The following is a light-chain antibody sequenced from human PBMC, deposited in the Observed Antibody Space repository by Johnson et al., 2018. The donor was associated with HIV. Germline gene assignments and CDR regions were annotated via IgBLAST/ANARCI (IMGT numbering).Light chain of an antibody. CDR2: EKN. CDR1: SSNIGNNY. CDR3: ATGDSILGAHYF. J-gene: IGLJ1*01. V-gene: IGLV1-51*02. Sequence: QSVLTQPPSVSAAPGQKVTISCSGSSSNIGNNYVSWYQQLPGTAPKLLIYEKNKRPSGIPDRFSASKSGTSATLDITGLQTGDEADYYCATGDSILGAHYFFGPGTKVTVL.